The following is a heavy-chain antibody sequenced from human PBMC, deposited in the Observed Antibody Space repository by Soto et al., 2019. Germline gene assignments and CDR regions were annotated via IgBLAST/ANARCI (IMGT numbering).Heavy chain of an antibody. CDR1: GFSFTGYY. Sequence: AAVKVSCKASGFSFTGYYIHWLRQAPGQGLEWMGWINAHSGGTEYAQKFQGRVTLTRDTSIATAYLTLTSLTSDDTALYYCAKDLTRQLAYWLDPWGQGTQVTVSS. CDR2: INAHSGGT. CDR3: AKDLTRQLAYWLDP. V-gene: IGHV1-2*02. D-gene: IGHD6-6*01. J-gene: IGHJ5*02.